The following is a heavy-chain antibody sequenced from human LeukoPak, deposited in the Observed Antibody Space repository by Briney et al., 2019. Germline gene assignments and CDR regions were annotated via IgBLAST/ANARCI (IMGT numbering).Heavy chain of an antibody. J-gene: IGHJ4*02. CDR1: GYTFTSYG. V-gene: IGHV1-18*01. Sequence: VASVKVSCKASGYTFTSYGISWVRQAPGQGLEWMGWISAYNGNTNYAQKLQGRVTMTTDTSTSTAYMELRSLRSDDTAVYYCAREGALRYFDWLLSGEYYFDYWGQGTLVTVSS. D-gene: IGHD3-9*01. CDR3: AREGALRYFDWLLSGEYYFDY. CDR2: ISAYNGNT.